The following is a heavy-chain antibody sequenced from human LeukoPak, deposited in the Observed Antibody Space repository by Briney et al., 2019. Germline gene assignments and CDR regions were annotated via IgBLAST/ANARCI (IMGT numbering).Heavy chain of an antibody. J-gene: IGHJ1*01. CDR1: GYTFTGYY. Sequence: ASVKVSCKASGYTFTGYYMHWVRQAPGQGLEWMGWINPTSGDTNYVQKFQGRVTMTSDTSISTTYMELRRLTSDDTAVYYCARDPGQNIFQHWGQGTLVTVSS. CDR2: INPTSGDT. CDR3: ARDPGQNIFQH. V-gene: IGHV1-2*02.